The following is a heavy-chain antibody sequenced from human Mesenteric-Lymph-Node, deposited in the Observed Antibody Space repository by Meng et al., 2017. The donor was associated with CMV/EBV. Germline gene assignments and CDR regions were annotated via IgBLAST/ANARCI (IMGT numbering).Heavy chain of an antibody. CDR2: IYSGGST. J-gene: IGHJ4*02. CDR1: GFIVSSTS. Sequence: GGSLRLSCAASGFIVSSTSMTWVRQAPGKGPEWVSVIYSGGSTYYADSVKGRFTISRDNSKNTLYLQMNSLRAEDTAVYYCARIDYGDYGDYWGQGTLVTVSS. D-gene: IGHD4-17*01. CDR3: ARIDYGDYGDY. V-gene: IGHV3-53*01.